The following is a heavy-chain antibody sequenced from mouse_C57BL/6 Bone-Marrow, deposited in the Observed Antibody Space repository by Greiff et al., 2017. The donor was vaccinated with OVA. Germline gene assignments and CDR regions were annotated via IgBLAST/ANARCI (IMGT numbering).Heavy chain of an antibody. CDR1: GYTFTDYY. J-gene: IGHJ2*01. D-gene: IGHD2-5*01. Sequence: EVQVVESGPVLVKPGASVKMSCKASGYTFTDYYMNWVKQSHGKSLEWIGVINPYNGGTSYNQKFKGKATLTVDKSSSTAYMELNSLTSEDSAVYYCARERDYSNYYFDYWGQGTTLTVSS. CDR3: ARERDYSNYYFDY. V-gene: IGHV1-19*01. CDR2: INPYNGGT.